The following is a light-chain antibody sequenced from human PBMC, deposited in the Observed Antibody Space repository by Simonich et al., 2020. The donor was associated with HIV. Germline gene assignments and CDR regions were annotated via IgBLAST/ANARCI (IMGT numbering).Light chain of an antibody. CDR2: CAS. J-gene: IGKJ1*01. V-gene: IGKV4-1*01. CDR3: QQYYSAPWT. Sequence: WYPHNPRRPHTMLSNCASTREVGVPYRFSGSGSLTDFTLPISNLQAEDVAVYDCQQYYSAPWTFGQGTKVGIK.